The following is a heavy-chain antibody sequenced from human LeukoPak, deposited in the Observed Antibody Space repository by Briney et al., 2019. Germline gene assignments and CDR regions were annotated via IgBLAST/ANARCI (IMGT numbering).Heavy chain of an antibody. Sequence: VSVKVSCKASGYTFTGYYMHWVRQAPGQGLEWMGWINPNSGGTNYAQKFQGRVTMTRDTSISTAYMELSRLRSDDTAVYYCARVGYCGGDCYSLDYWGQGTLVTVSS. CDR1: GYTFTGYY. CDR2: INPNSGGT. V-gene: IGHV1-2*02. J-gene: IGHJ4*02. CDR3: ARVGYCGGDCYSLDY. D-gene: IGHD2-21*02.